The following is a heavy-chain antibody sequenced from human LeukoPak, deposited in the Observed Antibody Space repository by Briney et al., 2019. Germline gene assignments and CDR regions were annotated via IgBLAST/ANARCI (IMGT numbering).Heavy chain of an antibody. CDR2: INPHSGGT. CDR1: GYTFTGYS. Sequence: GASLKVSCTASGYTFTGYSMHWVRQAPGQGLECMALINPHSGGTNHAKRFQGRVTMTSDKSISTAYMELSGLRSDDTAVYYCARDRWYSDTEDAFDIWGQGTMVTVSS. D-gene: IGHD4-23*01. J-gene: IGHJ3*02. V-gene: IGHV1-2*02. CDR3: ARDRWYSDTEDAFDI.